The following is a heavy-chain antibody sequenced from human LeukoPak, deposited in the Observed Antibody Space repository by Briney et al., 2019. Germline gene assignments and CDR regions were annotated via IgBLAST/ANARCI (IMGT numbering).Heavy chain of an antibody. CDR3: AKDSVRGYSGYGNDGFDF. CDR2: ISGGGDST. J-gene: IGHJ3*01. Sequence: GGSLRLSCAASGFTFSTYPISWVRQAPGKGLEWVSAISGGGDSTYYADSVKGRFTISRDNPKDTLYLQMNSLRAEDTALYYCAKDSVRGYSGYGNDGFDFWGQGTMVTVSS. D-gene: IGHD5-12*01. CDR1: GFTFSTYP. V-gene: IGHV3-23*01.